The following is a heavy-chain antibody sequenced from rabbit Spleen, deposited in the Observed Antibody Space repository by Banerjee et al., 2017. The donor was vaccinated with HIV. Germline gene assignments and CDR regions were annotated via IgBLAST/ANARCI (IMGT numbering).Heavy chain of an antibody. D-gene: IGHD4-2*01. CDR3: ARDSAGREDFNL. CDR2: IEPIFGKT. Sequence: QEQLVESGGGLVQPWGSLKLSCKASGFDFSNYGMSWVRQTPGKGLEWIGYIEPIFGKTYYGSWVNVRCTVSSHNAQNTLYLQLNSLTAADTATYFCARDSAGREDFNLWGPGTLVTGS. V-gene: IGHV1S47*01. CDR1: GFDFSNYG. J-gene: IGHJ4*01.